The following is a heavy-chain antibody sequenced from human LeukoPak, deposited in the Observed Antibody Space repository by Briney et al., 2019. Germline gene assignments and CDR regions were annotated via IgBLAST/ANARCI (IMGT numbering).Heavy chain of an antibody. CDR2: INQDGSEK. CDR1: GFTFSSYW. J-gene: IGHJ5*02. CDR3: ARGRRVPAAMGNWFDP. D-gene: IGHD2-2*01. Sequence: GGSLRLSSAASGFTFSSYWMSWVRQAPGKGLEWVANINQDGSEKFYADSVKGRFTISRDNAKNSLYLQMNSLRAEDTAVYYCARGRRVPAAMGNWFDPWGQGTLVTVSS. V-gene: IGHV3-7*01.